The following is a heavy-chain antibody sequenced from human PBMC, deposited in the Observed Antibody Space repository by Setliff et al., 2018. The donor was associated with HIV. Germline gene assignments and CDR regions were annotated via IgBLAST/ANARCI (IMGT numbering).Heavy chain of an antibody. CDR2: ISGSGDST. Sequence: LRLSCAASGFTFSNYAMSWVRQAPGKGLDWVSVISGSGDSTYYADSVKGRFTISRDNSKNTLSLQMNSLRAEDTAVYYCAKDRKDSGSYPYFDYWGQGILVTVSS. CDR1: GFTFSNYA. J-gene: IGHJ4*02. CDR3: AKDRKDSGSYPYFDY. V-gene: IGHV3-23*01. D-gene: IGHD1-26*01.